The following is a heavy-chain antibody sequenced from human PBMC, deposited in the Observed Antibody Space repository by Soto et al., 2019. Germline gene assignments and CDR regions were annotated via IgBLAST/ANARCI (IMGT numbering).Heavy chain of an antibody. J-gene: IGHJ5*02. D-gene: IGHD6-19*01. CDR2: VIPMYGTA. CDR3: ARGVRRTTGWSPTNWFDP. CDR1: GGTCSSYG. V-gene: IGHV1-69*13. Sequence: SVRVSGKASGGTCSSYGISWVRQVPGQGLEWMGGVIPMYGTANHAQKFQGRVTMTADESTGTAYMELSSLRSEDTAVYFCARGVRRTTGWSPTNWFDPWGQGTLVTVSS.